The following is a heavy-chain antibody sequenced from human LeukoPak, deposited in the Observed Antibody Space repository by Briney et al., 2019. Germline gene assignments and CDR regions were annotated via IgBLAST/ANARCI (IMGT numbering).Heavy chain of an antibody. J-gene: IGHJ6*02. CDR2: INPSGGST. Sequence: ASVKVSCKASGYTFTSYYMHWVRQAPGQGLEWMGIINPSGGSTSYAQKFQGRVTMTRDTSTSTVYMELSSLRSEDTAVYYCARDPNYCSGGSCYSNSGTYGMDVWGQGTTVTVSS. CDR3: ARDPNYCSGGSCYSNSGTYGMDV. V-gene: IGHV1-46*01. D-gene: IGHD2-15*01. CDR1: GYTFTSYY.